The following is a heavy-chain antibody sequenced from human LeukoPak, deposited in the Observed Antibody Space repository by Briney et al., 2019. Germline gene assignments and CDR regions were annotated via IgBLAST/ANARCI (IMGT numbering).Heavy chain of an antibody. J-gene: IGHJ5*02. Sequence: SETLSLTCAVYGGSFSGYYWSWIRQPPGKGLEWIGEINHSGSTNYNPSLKSRVTISVDTSKNQFSLKLSSVTAADTAVHYCARGPLSITIFGVVPPRFDPWGQGTLVTVSS. D-gene: IGHD3-3*01. CDR1: GGSFSGYY. CDR2: INHSGST. V-gene: IGHV4-34*01. CDR3: ARGPLSITIFGVVPPRFDP.